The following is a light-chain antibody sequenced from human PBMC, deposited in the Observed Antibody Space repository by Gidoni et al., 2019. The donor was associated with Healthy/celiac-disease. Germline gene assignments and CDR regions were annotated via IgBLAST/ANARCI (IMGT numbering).Light chain of an antibody. CDR3: QQRSNRVT. J-gene: IGKJ3*01. CDR1: QSVSSY. Sequence: EIVLTQSPATLSLSPAERATLSCRASQSVSSYLAWYQQKPGQAPRLLIYDASNRATGIPARFSGSGSGTDFTLTISSLEPEDFAVYYCQQRSNRVTFGPGTKVDIK. V-gene: IGKV3-11*01. CDR2: DAS.